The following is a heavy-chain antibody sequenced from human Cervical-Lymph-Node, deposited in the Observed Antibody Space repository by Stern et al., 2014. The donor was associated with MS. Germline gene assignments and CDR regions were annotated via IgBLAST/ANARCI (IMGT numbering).Heavy chain of an antibody. J-gene: IGHJ4*02. V-gene: IGHV4-30-4*01. D-gene: IGHD4-17*01. CDR1: GGSISSGDNY. Sequence: VQLVESGPGLVKPSQNLSLTCTVSGGSISSGDNYWSWIRQPPGKGPEWIGYIHYSGGTYFNPSLKSRATISADTSKNQFSLKLNSMTAADTAVYYCARVPDYGDAFFDYWGQGILVTVSS. CDR3: ARVPDYGDAFFDY. CDR2: IHYSGGT.